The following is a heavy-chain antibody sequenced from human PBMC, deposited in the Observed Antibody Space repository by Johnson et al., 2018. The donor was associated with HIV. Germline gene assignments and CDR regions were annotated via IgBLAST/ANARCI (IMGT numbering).Heavy chain of an antibody. V-gene: IGHV3-66*01. Sequence: VQLVESGGGVVQPGRSLRLSCAASGFTVSSNYMSWVRQAPGKGLEWVSVIYSGGSTYYADSVKGRFTISRDNSKNTLYLQMNSLRAEDTAVYYCARDRSENAFDFWGQGTMVTVSS. J-gene: IGHJ3*01. CDR3: ARDRSENAFDF. CDR2: IYSGGST. CDR1: GFTVSSNY.